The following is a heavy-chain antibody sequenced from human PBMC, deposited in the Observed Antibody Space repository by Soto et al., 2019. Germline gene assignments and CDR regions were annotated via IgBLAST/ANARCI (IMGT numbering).Heavy chain of an antibody. D-gene: IGHD3-22*01. J-gene: IGHJ6*02. CDR2: IIPIFGTA. V-gene: IGHV1-69*13. CDR3: ARRLYYYDSSGYISPLYYGMDV. Sequence: SVKVSCKASGGTFSSYAISWVRQAPGQGLEWMGGIIPIFGTANYAQKFQGRVTITADESTSTAYMELSSLRSEDTAVYYCARRLYYYDSSGYISPLYYGMDVWGQGTTVTVSS. CDR1: GGTFSSYA.